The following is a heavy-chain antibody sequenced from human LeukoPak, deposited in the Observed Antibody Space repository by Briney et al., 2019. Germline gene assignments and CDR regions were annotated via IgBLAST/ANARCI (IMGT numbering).Heavy chain of an antibody. Sequence: PGGSLRLSCAASGFTFSSYAMSWVRQAPGKGLEWVSAISGSGGSTYYADSVKGRFTISRDNSKNTLYLQMNSLRAEDTAVYCCAKDTYYYGSGSYSDYWGQGTLVTVSS. J-gene: IGHJ4*02. CDR2: ISGSGGST. D-gene: IGHD3-10*01. CDR1: GFTFSSYA. CDR3: AKDTYYYGSGSYSDY. V-gene: IGHV3-23*01.